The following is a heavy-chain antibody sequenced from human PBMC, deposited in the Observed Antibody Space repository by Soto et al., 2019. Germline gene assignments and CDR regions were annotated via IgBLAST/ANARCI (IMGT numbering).Heavy chain of an antibody. CDR1: GGTSTIYT. CDR2: IVPTLRIT. CDR3: ATDKYGAGRVGVHF. D-gene: IGHD3-3*02. J-gene: IGHJ4*02. Sequence: QVQLVQSGAEVKKPGASLRVSCETSGGTSTIYTITWVRQAPGQGLQWMGRIVPTLRITNYAQEFQGRLTITADSPPGTAHIELTSLTSEDTAVYSCATDKYGAGRVGVHFWGQGTLVTVSS. V-gene: IGHV1-69*08.